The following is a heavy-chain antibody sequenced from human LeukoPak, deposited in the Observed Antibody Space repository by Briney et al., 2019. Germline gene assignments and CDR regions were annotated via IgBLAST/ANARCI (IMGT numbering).Heavy chain of an antibody. D-gene: IGHD3-3*01. CDR3: AGRITIFGVAYYMDV. CDR2: ISSSSSYI. V-gene: IGHV3-21*01. CDR1: GFTFSSYS. J-gene: IGHJ6*03. Sequence: GGSPRLSCAASGFTFSSYSMNWVRQAPGKGLEWVSSISSSSSYIYYADSVKGRFTISRDNAKNSLYLQMNSLRAEDTAVYYCAGRITIFGVAYYMDVWGKGTTVTVSS.